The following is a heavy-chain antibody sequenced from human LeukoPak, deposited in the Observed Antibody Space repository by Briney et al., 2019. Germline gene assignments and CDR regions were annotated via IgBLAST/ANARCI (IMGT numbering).Heavy chain of an antibody. CDR2: IIPIFGTA. CDR1: GGTFSSYA. D-gene: IGHD3-22*01. J-gene: IGHJ6*02. CDR3: ARGYYDSSGYWVPERNYYYYGMDV. V-gene: IGHV1-69*13. Sequence: SVKVSCKASGGTFSSYAISWVRQAPGQGLEWMGGIIPIFGTANYAQKFQGRVTITADESTSTAYMELSSLRSEDTAVYYCARGYYDSSGYWVPERNYYYYGMDVWGQGTTVTVSS.